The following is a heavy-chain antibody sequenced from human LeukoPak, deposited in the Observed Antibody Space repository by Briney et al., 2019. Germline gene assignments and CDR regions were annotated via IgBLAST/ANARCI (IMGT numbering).Heavy chain of an antibody. V-gene: IGHV4-59*11. CDR3: ARVLQNYYYLDV. Sequence: SETLSLTCTVSGGSISSHYWSWVRQPPGKGLEWIGNIYDSESTHYKSSLKSRVTISVDTSKNQFSLRLSFVTAADTAVYYCARVLQNYYYLDVWGKGTTVTVSS. CDR2: IYDSEST. J-gene: IGHJ6*03. D-gene: IGHD3-3*01. CDR1: GGSISSHY.